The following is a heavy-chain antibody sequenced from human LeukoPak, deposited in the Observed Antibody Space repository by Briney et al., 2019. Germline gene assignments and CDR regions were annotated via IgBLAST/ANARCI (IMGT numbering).Heavy chain of an antibody. D-gene: IGHD3-3*01. CDR1: GGTFSSYA. Sequence: ASVKVSCKASGGTFSSYAISWVRQAPGQGLEWMRGIIPIFGTANYAQKFQGRVTITADESTSTAYMELSSLRSEDTAVYYCARATVYYDFWSGYYSWFDPGGQGTLVTVSS. CDR3: ARATVYYDFWSGYYSWFDP. V-gene: IGHV1-69*13. J-gene: IGHJ5*02. CDR2: IIPIFGTA.